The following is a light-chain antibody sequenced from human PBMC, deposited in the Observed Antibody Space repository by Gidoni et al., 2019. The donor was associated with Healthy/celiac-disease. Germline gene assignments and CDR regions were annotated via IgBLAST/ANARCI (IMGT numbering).Light chain of an antibody. CDR2: QDS. CDR3: QAGDSSTPYV. J-gene: IGLJ1*01. CDR1: KLGEKY. Sequence: SYELPQPPSVSVSPGQPASITCAGDKLGEKYACWYQQKPGQSPVLVIYQDSKRPSGIPERFSGSNSGNTATLTISGTQAMDEADYYCQAGDSSTPYVFGTGTKVTVL. V-gene: IGLV3-1*01.